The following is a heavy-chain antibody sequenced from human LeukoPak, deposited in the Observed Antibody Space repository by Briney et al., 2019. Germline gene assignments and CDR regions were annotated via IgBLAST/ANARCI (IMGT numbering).Heavy chain of an antibody. J-gene: IGHJ6*03. CDR3: ARGYNYSPYYYYYYMDV. D-gene: IGHD5-18*01. CDR1: GGSISSYY. V-gene: IGHV4-59*01. Sequence: PSETLSLTCTVSGGSISSYYWSWIRQPPGKGLEWIGYIYYSGSTNYNPSLKSRVTISVDTSKNQFSLKLSSVTAADTAVYYCARGYNYSPYYYYYYMDVWGKGTTVTVSS. CDR2: IYYSGST.